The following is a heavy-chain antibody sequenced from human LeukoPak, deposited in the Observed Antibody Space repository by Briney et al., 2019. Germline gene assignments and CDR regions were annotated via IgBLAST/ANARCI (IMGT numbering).Heavy chain of an antibody. Sequence: GGSLRLSCAASGFTFSSYAMSWVRQAPGKGLEWVSAISGSGGSTYYSDSVKGRFTISRDNSKNTLYLQMNSLRAEDTAVYSCAKDLPYDSSGYYYGDGFDIWGQGTMVTVSS. D-gene: IGHD3-22*01. CDR3: AKDLPYDSSGYYYGDGFDI. CDR2: ISGSGGST. CDR1: GFTFSSYA. V-gene: IGHV3-23*01. J-gene: IGHJ3*02.